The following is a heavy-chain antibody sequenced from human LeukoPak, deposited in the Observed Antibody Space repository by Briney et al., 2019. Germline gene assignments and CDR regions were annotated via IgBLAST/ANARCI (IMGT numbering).Heavy chain of an antibody. V-gene: IGHV3-48*01. Sequence: GGSLRLSCAASGFTFSSYSMNWARQAPGKGLEWVSYISSSSSTIYYADSVKGRFTISRDNAKNSLYLQMNSLRAEDTAVYYCARGYCSGGSCSNFDYWGQGTLVTVSS. D-gene: IGHD2-15*01. CDR3: ARGYCSGGSCSNFDY. J-gene: IGHJ4*02. CDR1: GFTFSSYS. CDR2: ISSSSSTI.